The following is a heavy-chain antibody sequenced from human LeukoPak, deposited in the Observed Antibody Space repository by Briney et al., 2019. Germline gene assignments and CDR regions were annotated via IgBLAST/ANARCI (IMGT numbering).Heavy chain of an antibody. CDR3: AKDVQWLVPGGFDY. CDR1: GFAFSSYG. V-gene: IGHV3-30*18. D-gene: IGHD6-19*01. J-gene: IGHJ4*02. CDR2: ISYDGSNK. Sequence: GGSLRLSCAASGFAFSSYGMHWVRQAPGKGLEWVAVISYDGSNKYYADSVKGRFTISRDNSKNTLYLQMNSLRAEDTAVYYCAKDVQWLVPGGFDYWGQGTLVTVSS.